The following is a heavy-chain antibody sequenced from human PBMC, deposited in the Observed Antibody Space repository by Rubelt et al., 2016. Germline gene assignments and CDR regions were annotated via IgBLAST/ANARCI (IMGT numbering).Heavy chain of an antibody. J-gene: IGHJ4*02. D-gene: IGHD6-19*01. CDR3: ATGQYSSGCDY. CDR1: GYTFTSYY. CDR2: INPSGGST. V-gene: IGHV1-46*01. Sequence: QVQLVQSGSELKKPGASVKVSCKASGYTFTSYYMHWVRQAPGQGLEWMGIINPSGGSTSYAQRFQGRVTMTEDTSTDTAYMELSSLRSEDTAVYYCATGQYSSGCDYWGQGTLVTVSS.